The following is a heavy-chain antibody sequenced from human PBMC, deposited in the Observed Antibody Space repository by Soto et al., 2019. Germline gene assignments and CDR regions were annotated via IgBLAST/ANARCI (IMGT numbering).Heavy chain of an antibody. CDR2: VDPEDGET. Sequence: QVQLVQSGAAVKKPGASVKVSCKVSGYTLTELSMHWVRQAPGKGLEWMGGVDPEDGETIYAQKFQGRVTMTEDTSTDTAYMELSSLRSEDTAVYYCATGVGAVVVTEHYFDYWGQGTLVTVSS. V-gene: IGHV1-24*01. CDR3: ATGVGAVVVTEHYFDY. J-gene: IGHJ4*02. CDR1: GYTLTELS. D-gene: IGHD2-21*02.